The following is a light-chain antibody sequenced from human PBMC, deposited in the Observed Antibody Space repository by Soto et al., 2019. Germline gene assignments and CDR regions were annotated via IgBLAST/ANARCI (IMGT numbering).Light chain of an antibody. V-gene: IGLV2-23*02. CDR1: SIDIGTYNL. J-gene: IGLJ2*01. CDR3: SSHAGSNTLI. CDR2: EVN. Sequence: QSALTQPASVSGSPGQSITISCTGTSIDIGTYNLVSWYQQHPAKAPKLMIYEVNKRPSGVSNRFSGSKSGNTASLTISGLQAEDEADYYCSSHAGSNTLIFGGGTKLTVL.